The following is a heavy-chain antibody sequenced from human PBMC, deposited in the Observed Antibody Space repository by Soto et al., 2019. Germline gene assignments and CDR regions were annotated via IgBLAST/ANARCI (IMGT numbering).Heavy chain of an antibody. V-gene: IGHV4-39*01. CDR2: IYHSGTT. CDR3: ARHDYDSGSYVRY. J-gene: IGHJ4*02. CDR1: GGSISSTSYY. Sequence: QLQLQESGPGLVKPSETLSLTCTVSGGSISSTSYYWGWIRHPPGKGLEWIGNIYHSGTTYYNPSLTSRVTISVDTSKNQFSLKLTSVTAADTAVYYCARHDYDSGSYVRYWGQGTLVTVSS. D-gene: IGHD3-10*01.